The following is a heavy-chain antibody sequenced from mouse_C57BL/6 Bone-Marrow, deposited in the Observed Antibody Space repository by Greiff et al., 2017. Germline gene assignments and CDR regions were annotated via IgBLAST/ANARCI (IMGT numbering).Heavy chain of an antibody. CDR2: INPSSGYT. CDR3: ARSVTARDY. D-gene: IGHD3-2*01. V-gene: IGHV1-4*01. CDR1: GYTFTSYT. J-gene: IGHJ2*01. Sequence: VQLQQSGAELARPGASVKMSCKASGYTFTSYTMYWVKQRPGQGLEWIGYINPSSGYTKYNQKFKDKVTLTADKSSSTAYMQLSSLTSEDSAVYYCARSVTARDYWGQGTPLTVSS.